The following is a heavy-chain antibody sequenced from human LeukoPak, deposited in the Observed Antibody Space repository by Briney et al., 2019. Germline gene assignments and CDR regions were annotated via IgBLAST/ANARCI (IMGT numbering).Heavy chain of an antibody. CDR3: AKEVIAAAGRGTNWFDP. V-gene: IGHV3-30*18. CDR2: ISYDGSNK. Sequence: GRSLRISCAASGFTFSSYGMHGVRQAPGKGLEWVAVISYDGSNKYYADSVKGRFTISRDNSKNTLYLQMNSLRAEDTAVYYCAKEVIAAAGRGTNWFDPWGQGTLVTVSS. J-gene: IGHJ5*02. D-gene: IGHD6-13*01. CDR1: GFTFSSYG.